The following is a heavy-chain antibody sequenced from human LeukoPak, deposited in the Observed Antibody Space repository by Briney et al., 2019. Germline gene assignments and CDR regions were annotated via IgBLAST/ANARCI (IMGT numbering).Heavy chain of an antibody. CDR2: IYYSGST. CDR1: GGSISSSSYY. V-gene: IGHV4-39*01. D-gene: IGHD4-11*01. Sequence: PSETLSLTCTVSGGSISSSSYYWGWIRQPPGKGLEWIGSIYYSGSTYYNPSLKSRVTISVDTSKNQFSLKLSSVTAADTAVYYCARNSNHYYYYSGMDVWGQGTTVTVSS. J-gene: IGHJ6*02. CDR3: ARNSNHYYYYSGMDV.